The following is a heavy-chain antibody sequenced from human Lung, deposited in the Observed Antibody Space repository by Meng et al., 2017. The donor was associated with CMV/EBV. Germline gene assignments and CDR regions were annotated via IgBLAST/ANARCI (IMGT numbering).Heavy chain of an antibody. CDR1: GYTVTSEG. J-gene: IGHJ5*01. Sequence: KVSCKGSGYTVTSEGIRWVRQATGQGLEWLGWTSTYNGITNYAQNLQGRVTMTTDTSTSTAYMELRSLRHDDTAVYYCARREGWFDSWGQGTLVTVSS. V-gene: IGHV1-18*01. CDR2: TSTYNGIT. CDR3: ARREGWFDS.